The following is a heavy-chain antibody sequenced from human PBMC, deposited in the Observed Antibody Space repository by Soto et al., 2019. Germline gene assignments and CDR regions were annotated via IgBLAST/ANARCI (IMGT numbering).Heavy chain of an antibody. V-gene: IGHV1-2*04. CDR3: ARTTTMGDTAMGLGGGDFDY. J-gene: IGHJ4*02. CDR1: GYTFTGYY. Sequence: QVQLVQSGAEVKKPGASVKVSCKASGYTFTGYYMHWVRQAPGQGLEWMGWINPNSGGTNYAQKFQGWVTMNSGKSISTAYLERSRARFDDTAVYYCARTTTMGDTAMGLGGGDFDYWGQGTLVTVSS. D-gene: IGHD5-18*01. CDR2: INPNSGGT.